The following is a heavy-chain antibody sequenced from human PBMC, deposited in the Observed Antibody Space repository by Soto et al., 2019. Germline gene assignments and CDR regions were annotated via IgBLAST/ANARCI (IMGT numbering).Heavy chain of an antibody. CDR1: GGSFSSGGYY. CDR3: ARGFLEWLSHPYYGMDV. CDR2: IYDSRTT. V-gene: IGHV4-31*11. J-gene: IGHJ6*02. Sequence: SETLSLTCAVYGGSFSSGGYYWSWIRQHRGKGLEWVGYIYDSRTTYYNPSLKSRVSISEDTSKNQFSLNLSSVTAADTAVYYCARGFLEWLSHPYYGMDVWGQGTTVTVSS. D-gene: IGHD3-3*01.